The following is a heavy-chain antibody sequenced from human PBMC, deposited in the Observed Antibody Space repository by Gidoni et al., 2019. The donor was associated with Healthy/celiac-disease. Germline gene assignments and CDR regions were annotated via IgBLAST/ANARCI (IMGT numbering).Heavy chain of an antibody. V-gene: IGHV3-7*01. CDR3: ARVSVVVVISYFDY. CDR1: GSTFSSYW. Sequence: EVQLVESGGGLVQPGGSLRRSWAASGSTFSSYWMSWVRQAPGKGLEWVANIKQDGSEKYYVDSVKGRFTISRDNAKNSLYLQMNSLRAEDTAVYYCARVSVVVVISYFDYWGQGTLVTVSS. J-gene: IGHJ4*02. D-gene: IGHD3-22*01. CDR2: IKQDGSEK.